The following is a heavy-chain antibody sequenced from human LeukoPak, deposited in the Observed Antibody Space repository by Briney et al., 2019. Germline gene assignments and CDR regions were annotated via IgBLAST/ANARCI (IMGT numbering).Heavy chain of an antibody. Sequence: SETLSLTCTVSGGSISSSSYYWGWIRQPPGKGLEWIGSIYYSGSTYYNPSLKSRVTISVDTSKNQFSLKLGSVTAADTAVYYCARGFGSSSVLWGQGTLVTVSS. CDR3: ARGFGSSSVL. V-gene: IGHV4-39*07. D-gene: IGHD6-6*01. J-gene: IGHJ4*02. CDR2: IYYSGST. CDR1: GGSISSSSYY.